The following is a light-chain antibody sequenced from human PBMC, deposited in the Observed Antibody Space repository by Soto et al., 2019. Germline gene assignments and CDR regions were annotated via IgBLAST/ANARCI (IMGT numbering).Light chain of an antibody. Sequence: EIVLTQSPGTLSLSPGERATLSCRASQRISSTYLAWYQQKPGQAPRLLIYGTSVRATGIPDRFRGSGAGTDFTLTISRLEPEDFALYYCQQYGGSPQFTFGPGTKVEI. CDR2: GTS. CDR3: QQYGGSPQFT. CDR1: QRISSTY. J-gene: IGKJ3*01. V-gene: IGKV3-20*01.